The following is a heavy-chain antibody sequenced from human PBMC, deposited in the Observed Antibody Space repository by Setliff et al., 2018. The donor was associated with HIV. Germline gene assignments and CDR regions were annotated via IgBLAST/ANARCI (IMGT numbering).Heavy chain of an antibody. Sequence: SETLSLTCTVSGGSISSYYWSWIRQPPGKGLEWIGYIYYSGSTNYNPSLKSRVTISVDTSKNQFSLKLSSVTAADTAVYYCAGGRRSTSSYYYYYYMDVWGKGTTVTVS. CDR1: GGSISSYY. D-gene: IGHD2-2*01. V-gene: IGHV4-59*01. CDR2: IYYSGST. J-gene: IGHJ6*03. CDR3: AGGRRSTSSYYYYYYMDV.